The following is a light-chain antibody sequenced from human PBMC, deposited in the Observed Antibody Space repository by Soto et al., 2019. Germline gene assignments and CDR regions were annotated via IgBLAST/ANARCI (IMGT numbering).Light chain of an antibody. Sequence: EIVLTQSPATLSLSPGERATLSCRASQSVSSYLAWYQQKPGQAPRLLIYDASNRATGIPARFSGSGSGTDFTLTIRRLEPEDFAVYYCHKRQSWPRTFGQGTKVDIK. CDR2: DAS. V-gene: IGKV3-11*01. CDR3: HKRQSWPRT. CDR1: QSVSSY. J-gene: IGKJ1*01.